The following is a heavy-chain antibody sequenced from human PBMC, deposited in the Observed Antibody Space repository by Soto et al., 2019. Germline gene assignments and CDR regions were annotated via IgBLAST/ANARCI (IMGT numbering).Heavy chain of an antibody. J-gene: IGHJ5*02. CDR1: GGSISSGGYY. CDR2: IYYSGST. D-gene: IGHD3-3*01. V-gene: IGHV4-31*03. CDR3: ARDRATYYDFWSGYYRGHSSLYP. Sequence: QVQLQESGPGLVKPSQTLSLTCTVSGGSISSGGYYWSWIRKHPGKGLEWIGYIYYSGSTYYNPSLKSRVTLSVDTSKNQFSLKLSSVTAADTAVYYCARDRATYYDFWSGYYRGHSSLYPWGQGTLVTVSS.